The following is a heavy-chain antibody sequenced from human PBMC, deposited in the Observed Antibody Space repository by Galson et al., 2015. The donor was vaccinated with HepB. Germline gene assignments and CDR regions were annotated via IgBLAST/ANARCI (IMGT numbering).Heavy chain of an antibody. V-gene: IGHV3-23*01. Sequence: SLRLSCAASGFTFSTYATSWVRQAPGKGLEWVSTISGSGISTYYADSVKGRFTISRDNSKNTLYLQMNSLRAEDTAVYYCARAGYSSSWSFDYWGQGTLITVSS. CDR1: GFTFSTYA. CDR2: ISGSGIST. J-gene: IGHJ4*02. D-gene: IGHD6-13*01. CDR3: ARAGYSSSWSFDY.